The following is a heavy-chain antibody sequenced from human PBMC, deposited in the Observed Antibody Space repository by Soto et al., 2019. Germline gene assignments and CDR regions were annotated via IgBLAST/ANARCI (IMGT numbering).Heavy chain of an antibody. D-gene: IGHD6-6*01. J-gene: IGHJ6*03. CDR2: MNPNSGNT. V-gene: IGHV1-8*01. Sequence: ASVKVSCKASGYTFTSYDINWVRQATGQGLEWMGWMNPNSGNTGYAQKFQGRVTMTSNTSISTAYMELSSLRSEDTAVYYCASHSSSSSTDDYYYYMDVWGKGTTVTVSS. CDR1: GYTFTSYD. CDR3: ASHSSSSSTDDYYYYMDV.